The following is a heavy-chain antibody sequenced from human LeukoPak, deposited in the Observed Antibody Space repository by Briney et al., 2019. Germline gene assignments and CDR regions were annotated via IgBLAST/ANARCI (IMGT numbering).Heavy chain of an antibody. J-gene: IGHJ4*02. V-gene: IGHV4-4*02. Sequence: SETLSLTCAVSGGSISSSNWWSWVRQSPGKGLEWIGEIYHSGSTNYNPSLKSRVTISVDKSKNQFSLKLSSVTAADTAVYYCARGHYYDSSGYYFDYWGQGTLVTVSS. CDR1: GGSISSSNW. D-gene: IGHD3-22*01. CDR2: IYHSGST. CDR3: ARGHYYDSSGYYFDY.